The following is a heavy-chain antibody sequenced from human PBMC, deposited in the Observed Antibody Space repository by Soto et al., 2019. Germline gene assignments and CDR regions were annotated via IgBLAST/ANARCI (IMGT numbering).Heavy chain of an antibody. CDR2: IGSSGRTI. V-gene: IGHV3-11*01. CDR3: ASGGSLAPEY. J-gene: IGHJ4*02. CDR1: GFNFSDYY. D-gene: IGHD3-16*01. Sequence: QVQLVESGGGLVKPGESLRLSCAASGFNFSDYYMTWIRQAPGKGLEGVSSIGSSGRTIYYADSVKGRFTISRDNAKKSVILQMSSLSVEDTAVYYCASGGSLAPEYWGQGTLVTVSS.